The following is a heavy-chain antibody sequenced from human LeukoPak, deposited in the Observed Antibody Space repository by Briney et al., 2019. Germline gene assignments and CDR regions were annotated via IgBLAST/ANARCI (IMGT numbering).Heavy chain of an antibody. J-gene: IGHJ4*02. V-gene: IGHV3-7*01. D-gene: IGHD5-12*01. CDR3: ARDSSGYQ. Sequence: GGSLRLSCAASGFTFSTYWMSWVHQAPGKGLEWVAKIKEEGGEKNYGDSVKGGFTISRDNAKNSLYLQMNSLRAEDTAVYYCARDSSGYQWGQGTLVTVSS. CDR1: GFTFSTYW. CDR2: IKEEGGEK.